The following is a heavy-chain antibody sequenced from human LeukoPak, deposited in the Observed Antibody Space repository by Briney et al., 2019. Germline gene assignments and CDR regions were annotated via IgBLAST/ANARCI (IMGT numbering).Heavy chain of an antibody. CDR1: GGSISSYF. CDR2: IYYSGST. V-gene: IGHV4-59*01. CDR3: ARYGYNSPYYFDY. Sequence: TSETLSLTCTVSGGSISSYFWTWIRQPPGKGLEWIGYIYYSGSTNYNPSLKSRATISVDTSKNQFSLKLSSVTAADTAVYFCARYGYNSPYYFDYWGQGTLVTVSS. J-gene: IGHJ4*02. D-gene: IGHD5-24*01.